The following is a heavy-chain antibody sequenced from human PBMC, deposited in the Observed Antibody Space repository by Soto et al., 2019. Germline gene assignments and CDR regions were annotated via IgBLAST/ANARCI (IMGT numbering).Heavy chain of an antibody. V-gene: IGHV3-23*01. J-gene: IGHJ4*02. Sequence: LRRSSAAAGFNFRSYAMSWVSQAPGKGLEWVSSISGSGGGTYYADSVKGRFTFSRDNSKNTLYLQMNSLRAEDTAVYYCAKFGMATTKRSPPYYIDYWGQGALVTVSS. CDR2: ISGSGGGT. CDR3: AKFGMATTKRSPPYYIDY. CDR1: GFNFRSYA. D-gene: IGHD1-1*01.